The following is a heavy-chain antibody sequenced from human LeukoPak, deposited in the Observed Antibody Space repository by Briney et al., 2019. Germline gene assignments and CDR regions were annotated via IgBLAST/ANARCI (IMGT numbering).Heavy chain of an antibody. CDR3: ARVAHNYDLLTGYYPYLDYFDF. CDR1: GYTFTSYG. J-gene: IGHJ4*02. CDR2: INPNRGGT. V-gene: IGHV1-2*02. Sequence: ASVKVSCKASGYTFTSYGISWVRQAPGQGLEWMGWINPNRGGTYYAQKFQGRVTMTRDTSISTAYMELSRLRSDDTAVFYCARVAHNYDLLTGYYPYLDYFDFWGQGTLVTVSS. D-gene: IGHD3-9*01.